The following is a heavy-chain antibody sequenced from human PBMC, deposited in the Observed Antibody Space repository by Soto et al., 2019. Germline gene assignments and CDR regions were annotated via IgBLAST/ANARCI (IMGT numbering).Heavy chain of an antibody. Sequence: QVQLQESGPGLVKPSETLSLTCSISGASIRDKYWSWLRQSAVKGLAFIGRISNGGTTIYNPSLNSRVTMSQVTSKTHFSLKLTSVTAADTAVYYCATKGDYGGWFDPWGQGTLVTVSS. CDR3: ATKGDYGGWFDP. J-gene: IGHJ5*02. CDR1: GASIRDKY. D-gene: IGHD3-10*01. CDR2: ISNGGTT. V-gene: IGHV4-4*07.